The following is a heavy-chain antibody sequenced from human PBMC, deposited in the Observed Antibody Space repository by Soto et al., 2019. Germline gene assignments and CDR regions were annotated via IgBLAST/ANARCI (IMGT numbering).Heavy chain of an antibody. CDR2: ISGSGGST. V-gene: IGHV3-23*01. D-gene: IGHD6-13*01. CDR3: AKRAYSSSPLDC. J-gene: IGHJ4*02. Sequence: EVQLLESGGGLVQPGGSLRLSCAASGFTFSNYVMSWVRQAPGKGLEWVSVISGSGGSTYYADPVKGRFTFSRDNSKNTLYLHMNSLRAEDTAVYYCAKRAYSSSPLDCWGQGTLVNVSS. CDR1: GFTFSNYV.